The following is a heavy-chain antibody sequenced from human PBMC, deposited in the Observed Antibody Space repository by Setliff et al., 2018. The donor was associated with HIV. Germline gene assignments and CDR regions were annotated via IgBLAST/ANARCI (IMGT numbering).Heavy chain of an antibody. Sequence: PSETLSLTCTVSGGSINSDSYNYYWSWIRQPAGRGLEWIGHMYSSGPTSYNPSLKSRVTISLDTSKNQFSLKLTSVTAADTAVYYCARTLRAAAMGYFDYWGQGTLVTVSS. CDR1: GGSINSDSYNYY. CDR3: ARTLRAAAMGYFDY. J-gene: IGHJ4*02. D-gene: IGHD5-18*01. CDR2: MYSSGPT. V-gene: IGHV4-61*09.